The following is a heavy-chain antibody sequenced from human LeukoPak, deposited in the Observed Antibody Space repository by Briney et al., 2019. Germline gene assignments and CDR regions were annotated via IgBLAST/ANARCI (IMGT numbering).Heavy chain of an antibody. CDR2: INHSGST. CDR3: ARGGPGYYYYGMDV. J-gene: IGHJ6*02. Sequence: PSETLSLTCAVHGGSFSGYYWSWIRQPPGKGLEWIGEINHSGSTNYNPSLKSRVTVSVDTSKNQFSLKLSSVTAADTAVYYCARGGPGYYYYGMDVWGQGTTVTVSS. D-gene: IGHD1-1*01. CDR1: GGSFSGYY. V-gene: IGHV4-34*01.